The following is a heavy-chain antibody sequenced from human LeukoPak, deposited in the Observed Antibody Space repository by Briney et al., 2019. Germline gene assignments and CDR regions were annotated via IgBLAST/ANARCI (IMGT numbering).Heavy chain of an antibody. CDR2: IYYSGST. Sequence: SETLSLTCTVSGGSISSYYWSWIRQPPGKGLEWIGYIYYSGSTNYNPSLKSRVTISVDTSKNQFSLKLSSVTAADTAVYYCARGPSTYSSSWYGDYYYYGMDVWGQGTTVTVSS. CDR3: ARGPSTYSSSWYGDYYYYGMDV. J-gene: IGHJ6*02. D-gene: IGHD6-13*01. CDR1: GGSISSYY. V-gene: IGHV4-59*12.